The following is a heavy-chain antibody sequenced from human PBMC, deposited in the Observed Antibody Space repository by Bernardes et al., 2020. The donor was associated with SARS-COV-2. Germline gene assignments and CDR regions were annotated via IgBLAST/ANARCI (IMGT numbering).Heavy chain of an antibody. V-gene: IGHV1-18*01. J-gene: IGHJ4*02. CDR2: ISDYNGNP. D-gene: IGHD2-8*01. CDR3: ARDRDPEHCLGTGCYSGDRLDY. Sequence: ASVKVSCKASGYTFTNYAITWVRQVPGQGLEWLAWISDYNGNPNYAQKVQGRVTLTTDPSTRTAYMELRSLTSDDTAWYYCARDRDPEHCLGTGCYSGDRLDYWGQGTLVTVSS. CDR1: GYTFTNYA.